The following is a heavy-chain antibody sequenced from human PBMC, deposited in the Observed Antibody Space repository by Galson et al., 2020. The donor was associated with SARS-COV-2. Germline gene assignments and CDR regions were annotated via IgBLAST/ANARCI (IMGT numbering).Heavy chain of an antibody. D-gene: IGHD3-3*01. CDR3: ARGDSGCSGYYWTTRWYFDY. CDR2: VYNSGST. J-gene: IGHJ4*02. Sequence: SETLSLTCSVSGGSITSHYWSWIRQPPGKGLEWIGYVYNSGSTNYNPSLKSRVTLSVDTSKNQFSLRLNSVTAADTAVYYCARGDSGCSGYYWTTRWYFDYWGQGSLVTVSS. CDR1: GGSITSHY. V-gene: IGHV4-59*11.